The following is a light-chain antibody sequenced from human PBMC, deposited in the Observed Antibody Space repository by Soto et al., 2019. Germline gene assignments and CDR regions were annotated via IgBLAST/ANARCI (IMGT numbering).Light chain of an antibody. J-gene: IGKJ1*01. CDR3: QQSYSTLPT. V-gene: IGKV1-39*01. CDR2: AAS. Sequence: DIQMTQSPSSLSASVGDRVTITCRARQSISSYLNWYQQKPGKAPKLLIYAASSLQSGVPSRFSGSGSGTDFTLTISSLQPEDFATYYCQQSYSTLPTFGQGTKVEIK. CDR1: QSISSY.